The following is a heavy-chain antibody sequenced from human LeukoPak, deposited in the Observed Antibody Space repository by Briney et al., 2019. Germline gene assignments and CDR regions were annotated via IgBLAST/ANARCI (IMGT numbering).Heavy chain of an antibody. CDR1: GGSISSYH. J-gene: IGHJ4*02. CDR2: IYYSGST. CDR3: ARSGAVGGSGYFDY. Sequence: SETLSLTCTVSGGSISSYHWSWSRQPPGKGLEWIGYIYYSGSTNYNPSLRSRVTISVDTSKNQFSLKLSSVTAADTAVYYCARSGAVGGSGYFDYWGQGTLVTVSS. V-gene: IGHV4-59*01. D-gene: IGHD6-19*01.